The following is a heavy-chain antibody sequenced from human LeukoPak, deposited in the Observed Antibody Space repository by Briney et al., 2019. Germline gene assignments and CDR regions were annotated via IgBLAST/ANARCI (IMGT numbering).Heavy chain of an antibody. D-gene: IGHD3-9*01. CDR1: GITLSNYG. CDR3: AQLRYFPYGMDV. Sequence: PGGSLRLSCAVSGITLSNYGMSWVRQAPGKGLEWVAGISDTGGSTNYADSVKGRFTISRDNPKNTLYLQMNSLRAEDTAVYYCAQLRYFPYGMDVWGQGTTVTVSS. V-gene: IGHV3-23*01. CDR2: ISDTGGST. J-gene: IGHJ6*02.